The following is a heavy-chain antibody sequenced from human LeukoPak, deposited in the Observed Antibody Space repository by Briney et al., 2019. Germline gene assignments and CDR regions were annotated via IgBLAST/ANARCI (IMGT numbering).Heavy chain of an antibody. J-gene: IGHJ4*02. CDR3: ARGGKATVVTM. Sequence: PSETLSLTCTVSGGSINSYYWSWIRQPAGKGLAWIGRIYSSGSTNYNPSLKSRVSMSVDTSKNQFSLKLTFVTAADTAVYYCARGGKATVVTMWGQGILVTVSS. CDR2: IYSSGST. D-gene: IGHD4-23*01. V-gene: IGHV4-4*07. CDR1: GGSINSYY.